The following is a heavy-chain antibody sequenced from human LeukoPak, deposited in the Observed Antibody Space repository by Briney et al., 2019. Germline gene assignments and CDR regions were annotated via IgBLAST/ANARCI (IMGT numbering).Heavy chain of an antibody. CDR2: INPNSGGT. CDR3: ARDIMVRGVEFDY. V-gene: IGHV1-2*02. D-gene: IGHD3-10*01. Sequence: ASVKVSCKASGYSFTRYGINWVRQAPGQGLEWMGWINPNSGGTNYAQKFQGRVTMTRDTSISTAYMELSRLRSEDTAVYYCARDIMVRGVEFDYWGQGTLVTVSS. CDR1: GYSFTRYG. J-gene: IGHJ4*02.